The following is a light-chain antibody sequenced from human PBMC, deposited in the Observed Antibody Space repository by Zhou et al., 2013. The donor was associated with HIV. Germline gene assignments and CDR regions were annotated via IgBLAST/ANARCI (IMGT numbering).Light chain of an antibody. CDR2: DAS. V-gene: IGKV3-11*01. CDR3: QQRSNWLT. CDR1: QSISTN. J-gene: IGKJ4*01. Sequence: EIVMTQSPATLSVSPGERATLSCRASQSISTNLAWYQQKPGQAPRLLIYDASNRATGIPARFSGSGSGTDFTLTISSLEPEDSAVYYCQQRSNWLTFGGGTKVE.